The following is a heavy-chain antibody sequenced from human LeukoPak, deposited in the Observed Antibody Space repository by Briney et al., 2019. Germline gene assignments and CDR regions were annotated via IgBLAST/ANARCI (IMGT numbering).Heavy chain of an antibody. CDR1: GYSFTSYW. CDR2: IYPGGSDA. D-gene: IGHD2-2*02. V-gene: IGHV5-51*01. CDR3: ARDYTRSSPFHY. Sequence: GEALKISCKGSGYSFTSYWIGWVRQMPGKGLEWMGTIYPGGSDARYSPSFQGQVTISADKSISTAYLQWSSLKASDTAIYYCARDYTRSSPFHYWGQGTLVTVSS. J-gene: IGHJ4*02.